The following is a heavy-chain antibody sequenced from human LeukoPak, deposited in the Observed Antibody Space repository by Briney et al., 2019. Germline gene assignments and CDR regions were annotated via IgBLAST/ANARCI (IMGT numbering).Heavy chain of an antibody. CDR1: GYSISSGYY. D-gene: IGHD6-6*01. J-gene: IGHJ4*02. V-gene: IGHV4-38-2*02. CDR3: ARVGSSSSPFDY. Sequence: SETLSLTCTVSGYSISSGYYWGWIRQPPGKGLEWIGSIYHSGSTYYNPSLKSRVTISVDTSKNQFSPKLSSVTAADTAVYYCARVGSSSSPFDYWGQGTLVTVSS. CDR2: IYHSGST.